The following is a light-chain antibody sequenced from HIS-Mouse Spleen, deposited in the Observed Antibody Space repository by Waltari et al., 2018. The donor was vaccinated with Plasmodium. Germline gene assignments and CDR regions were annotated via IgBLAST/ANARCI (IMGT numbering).Light chain of an antibody. J-gene: IGKJ2*01. V-gene: IGKV1-5*03. CDR1: QSISSW. CDR3: QQYNSYSLPYT. Sequence: DIQMTQSPSTLSASVGDRVTITCRASQSISSWLAWYQQKPGKAPKLLIYKASSLESGVPSRFSGSGSGTEFTLTISSLQPDDVATYYCQQYNSYSLPYTFGQGTKLEIK. CDR2: KAS.